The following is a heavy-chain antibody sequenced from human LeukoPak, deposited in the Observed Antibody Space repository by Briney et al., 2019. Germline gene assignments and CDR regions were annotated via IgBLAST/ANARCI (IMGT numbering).Heavy chain of an antibody. Sequence: ASVKVSCKASGYTFTSYGISWVRQAPGQGLEWMGWISAYNGNTNYAQKLQGRVTMTTDTSTSTAYMELRSLRSDDAAVYYCARDGGSYYGGLDFDYWGQGTLVTVSS. D-gene: IGHD1-26*01. V-gene: IGHV1-18*01. CDR3: ARDGGSYYGGLDFDY. J-gene: IGHJ4*02. CDR2: ISAYNGNT. CDR1: GYTFTSYG.